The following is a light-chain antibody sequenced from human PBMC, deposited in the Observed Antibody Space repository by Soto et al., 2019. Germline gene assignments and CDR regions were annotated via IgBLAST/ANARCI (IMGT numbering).Light chain of an antibody. CDR3: QQGYIPPYT. V-gene: IGKV1-39*01. Sequence: DIQMTQSPSSLSASVGDRVTITCRASQSISTFPNWYQQKPGKGPKLLIYAASSLKDGVPSRFSGSGSGTYFTLTISSLQPEDFATYYCQQGYIPPYTFGQGTKLQIK. CDR1: QSISTF. J-gene: IGKJ2*01. CDR2: AAS.